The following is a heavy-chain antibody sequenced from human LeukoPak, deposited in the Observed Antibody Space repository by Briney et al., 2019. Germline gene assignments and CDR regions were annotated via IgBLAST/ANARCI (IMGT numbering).Heavy chain of an antibody. CDR3: ARDRGYDPHYYFDY. CDR1: GFTFSSYA. V-gene: IGHV3-33*01. Sequence: GRSLRLSCAASGFTFSSYAMHWVRQAPGKGLEWVALIWYDGNKKYFEDSVKGRFTISRDNSKNTLYLQMNSLRAEDTAVHYCARDRGYDPHYYFDYWGQGTLVTVSS. D-gene: IGHD5-12*01. CDR2: IWYDGNKK. J-gene: IGHJ4*02.